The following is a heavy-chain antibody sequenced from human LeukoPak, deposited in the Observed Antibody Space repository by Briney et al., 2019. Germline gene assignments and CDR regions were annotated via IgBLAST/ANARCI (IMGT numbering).Heavy chain of an antibody. J-gene: IGHJ6*02. CDR1: GGSLSSYY. V-gene: IGHV4-59*01. CDR2: IYYSGST. CDR3: ARDCSSTSSNGMDV. Sequence: SETLSLTCTVSGGSLSSYYWSWLRQPPGKGLEWIGYIYYSGSTNYNPSLKSRVTISVDTSKNQFSLKLSSVTAADTAVYYCARDCSSTSSNGMDVCGQGTTVTVSS. D-gene: IGHD2-2*01.